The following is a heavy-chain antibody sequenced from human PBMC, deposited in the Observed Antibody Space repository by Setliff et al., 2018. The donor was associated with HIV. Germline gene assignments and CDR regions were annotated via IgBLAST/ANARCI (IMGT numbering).Heavy chain of an antibody. CDR1: AASIRNSY. CDR2: IYPSGTI. Sequence: LSLTCTVSAASIRNSYWTWIRQPAGKGLEWIGRIYPSGTINYNPSLKSRVTMSVDTSKNQFSLRLTSVTAAHTAVYYCATRGDYKPLYYMDVWGRGTTVTVSS. D-gene: IGHD3-22*01. J-gene: IGHJ6*03. CDR3: ATRGDYKPLYYMDV. V-gene: IGHV4-4*07.